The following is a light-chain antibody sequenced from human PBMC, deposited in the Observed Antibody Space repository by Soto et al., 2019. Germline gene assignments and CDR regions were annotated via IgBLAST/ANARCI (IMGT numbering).Light chain of an antibody. J-gene: IGKJ4*01. CDR3: QQYVDSPVT. CDR2: GAT. Sequence: ETLLTQSPDFLSLSPGEGATLSCRASQTISRNYLAWYKQRPGQAPRLLIYGATSRAVGIPDRFSGSGSGTEFTLPIGRLEPEDSAVYYCQQYVDSPVTFGGGTRVEIK. CDR1: QTISRNY. V-gene: IGKV3-20*01.